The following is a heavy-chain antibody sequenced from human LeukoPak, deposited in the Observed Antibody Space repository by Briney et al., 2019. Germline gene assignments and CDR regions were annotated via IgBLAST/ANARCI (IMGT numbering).Heavy chain of an antibody. CDR3: ALLAVASDFYY. CDR1: GFMFRSFE. Sequence: HAGGSLRFSCAASGFMFRSFEMYWVRQAPGKGLKWFAYISSGATTMYYADSVKGRFTISRDDAKNSLFLQMNSLRAEDTVVYYCALLAVASDFYYWGQGALVTVSS. J-gene: IGHJ4*02. D-gene: IGHD6-19*01. V-gene: IGHV3-48*03. CDR2: ISSGATTM.